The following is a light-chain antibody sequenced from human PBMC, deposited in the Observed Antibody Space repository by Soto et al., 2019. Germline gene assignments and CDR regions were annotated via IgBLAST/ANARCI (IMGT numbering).Light chain of an antibody. V-gene: IGLV2-11*01. CDR2: DVT. J-gene: IGLJ1*01. CDR1: SSDVGAYDY. Sequence: QSVLTQPRSVSGSPGQSVTISCTGTSSDVGAYDYVSWYQQHPGKAPYLMVYDVTKRPSGVPDRFSGSKSSNTASLTISGLQAEDEADYYCCSYAGNYIYVFGTGTQLTVL. CDR3: CSYAGNYIYV.